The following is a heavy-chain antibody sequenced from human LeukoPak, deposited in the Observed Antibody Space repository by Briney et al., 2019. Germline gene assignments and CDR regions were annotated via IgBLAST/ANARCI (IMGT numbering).Heavy chain of an antibody. Sequence: GGSLRLSCAASGFTFDDYAMHWVRQAPGKGLEWVGGISWNSGKIGYADSVKGRFTISRDNAKNSLYLEVNSLRPEDTASYYCAKVLLGKYYYYGMDVWGQGTTVTVSS. CDR1: GFTFDDYA. CDR2: ISWNSGKI. CDR3: AKVLLGKYYYYGMDV. V-gene: IGHV3-9*01. D-gene: IGHD3-16*01. J-gene: IGHJ6*02.